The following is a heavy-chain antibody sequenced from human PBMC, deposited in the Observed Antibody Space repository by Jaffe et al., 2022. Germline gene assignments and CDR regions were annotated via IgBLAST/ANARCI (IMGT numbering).Heavy chain of an antibody. J-gene: IGHJ4*02. Sequence: DVQLLESGGGLVQPGGSLRLSCVASGLPFETYAMSWVRQAPGKGLEWVSAISGTADNTVYGDSVKGRFTISRDNSKNTLFLQMNSLTADDTAVYFCASGELFTVFGLWGQGTLVTVSS. CDR3: ASGELFTVFGL. CDR2: ISGTADNT. CDR1: GLPFETYA. D-gene: IGHD3-3*01. V-gene: IGHV3-23*01.